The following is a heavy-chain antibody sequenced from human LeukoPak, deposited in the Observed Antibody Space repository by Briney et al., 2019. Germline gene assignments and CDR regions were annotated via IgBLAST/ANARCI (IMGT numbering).Heavy chain of an antibody. CDR3: EAAGSGRYYFDY. J-gene: IGHJ4*02. V-gene: IGHV1-46*01. CDR2: INPSGGST. CDR1: GYTFTSYY. Sequence: ASVKVSCKASGYTFTSYYMHWVRQAPGQGLEWMGIINPSGGSTSYAQKFQGRVTMTRDTSTSTVYMELSSLRSEDTAVYYCEAAGSGRYYFDYWGQGTLVTVSS. D-gene: IGHD3-10*01.